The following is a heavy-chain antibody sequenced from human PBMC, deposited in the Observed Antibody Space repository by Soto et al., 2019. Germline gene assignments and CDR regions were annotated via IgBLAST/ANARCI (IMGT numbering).Heavy chain of an antibody. CDR1: GFTFSSYS. CDR3: ARGDDFWSGFGPMVYYYYYMDV. J-gene: IGHJ6*03. CDR2: ISSSSSTI. D-gene: IGHD3-3*01. Sequence: GGSLRLSCAASGFTFSSYSMNWVRQAPGKGLEWVSYISSSSSTIYYADSVKGRFTISRDNAKNSLYLQMNSLRAEDTAVYYCARGDDFWSGFGPMVYYYYYMDVWGKGTTVTVSS. V-gene: IGHV3-48*01.